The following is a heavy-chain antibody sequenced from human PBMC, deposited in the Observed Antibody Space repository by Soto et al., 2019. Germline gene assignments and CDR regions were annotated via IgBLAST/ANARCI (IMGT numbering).Heavy chain of an antibody. CDR1: GFTFSNYA. V-gene: IGHV3-23*01. J-gene: IGHJ4*02. CDR3: PKKYHYDSGYYLFHFDY. D-gene: IGHD3-10*01. CDR2: ITWNGAST. Sequence: EVQLLESGGGLVQPGGSLRLSCAASGFTFSNYAMSWVRQAPGKGLEWVSTITWNGASTYYADSVKGRFTISRDNSKNTLSLQMSSLRAEDTAVYYCPKKYHYDSGYYLFHFDYWGQGSLVTVSS.